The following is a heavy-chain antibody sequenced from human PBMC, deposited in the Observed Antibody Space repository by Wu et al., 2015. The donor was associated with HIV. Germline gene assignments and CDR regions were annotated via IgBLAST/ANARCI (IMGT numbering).Heavy chain of an antibody. CDR3: AREFMKTFGVLTPLVAYYYYGMDV. CDR2: INPNSGNT. J-gene: IGHJ6*02. V-gene: IGHV1-8*01. CDR1: GYTFTTSD. Sequence: QVQLVQSGAEVKKPGASVKVSCKASGYTFTTSDIHWVRQASGQGLEWMGWINPNSGNTGFAQKFQGRVTMTRNTSISTAYMELSSLKSEDTAMYYCAREFMKTFGVLTPLVAYYYYGMDVWGQGTTVTVSS. D-gene: IGHD3-16*01.